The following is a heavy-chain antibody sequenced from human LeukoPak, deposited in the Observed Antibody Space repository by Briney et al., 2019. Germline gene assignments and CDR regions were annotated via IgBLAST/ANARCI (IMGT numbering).Heavy chain of an antibody. CDR3: ARDKSSLGWFDP. Sequence: ASVKVSCKASGGTFSSYAISWVRQAPGQGLEWMGGIIPIFGTANYAQKFQGRVTITADESTSTAYMELSSLRSEDTAVYYCARDKSSLGWFDPWGQGTLVTVSS. V-gene: IGHV1-69*13. CDR1: GGTFSSYA. CDR2: IIPIFGTA. J-gene: IGHJ5*02.